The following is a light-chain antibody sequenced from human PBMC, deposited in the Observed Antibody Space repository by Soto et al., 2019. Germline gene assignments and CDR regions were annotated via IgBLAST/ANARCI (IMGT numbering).Light chain of an antibody. J-gene: IGKJ4*01. CDR3: MQALQTPLT. CDR2: LGS. V-gene: IGKV2-28*01. CDR1: QSLLHRNGYNY. Sequence: DLVMTQSPLSLPVTPGEPASISCRSSQSLLHRNGYNYLNWYLQKPGRSPQPLIYLGSNRASGVPDRFSGSGSGTDFTLKISRVEAEDVGVYYCMQALQTPLTFGGGTKVEIK.